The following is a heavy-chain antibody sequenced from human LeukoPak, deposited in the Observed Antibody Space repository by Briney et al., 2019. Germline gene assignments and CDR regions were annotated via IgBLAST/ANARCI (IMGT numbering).Heavy chain of an antibody. CDR3: AKNLWQQLPLIDY. V-gene: IGHV3-23*01. CDR2: ITGSGGST. Sequence: GGSLRLSCAASGFTFSNYGLSWVRQAPGKGLEWVSGITGSGGSTYYADSVKGRFTISRDNSKNTLYLQMNSLRAEDTAVYYCAKNLWQQLPLIDYWGQGTLVTVSS. CDR1: GFTFSNYG. D-gene: IGHD6-13*01. J-gene: IGHJ4*02.